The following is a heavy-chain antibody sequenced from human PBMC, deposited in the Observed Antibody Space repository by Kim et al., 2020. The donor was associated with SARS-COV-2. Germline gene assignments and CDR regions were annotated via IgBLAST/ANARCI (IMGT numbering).Heavy chain of an antibody. Sequence: SETLSLTCTVSGGSISSSSYYWGWIRQPPGKGLEWIGSIYYSGSTYYNPSLKSRVTISVDTSKNQFSLKLSSVTAADTAVYYCARDQETIGPDILTGYLYYYYYYGMDVWGQGTTVTVSS. J-gene: IGHJ6*02. CDR1: GGSISSSSYY. CDR2: IYYSGST. D-gene: IGHD3-9*01. CDR3: ARDQETIGPDILTGYLYYYYYYGMDV. V-gene: IGHV4-39*07.